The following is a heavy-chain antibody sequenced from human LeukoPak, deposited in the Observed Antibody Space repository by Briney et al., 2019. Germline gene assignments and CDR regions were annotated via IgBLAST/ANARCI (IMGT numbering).Heavy chain of an antibody. Sequence: PGGSLRLSCAASGFTFRDYWMHWVRQAPGMGLVWVSLITTDGSNTIYADSVKGRFTLSRDNAKNMLYLQMNSLRAEDTAVYYCARLVGTTTPFDLWGQEPWSPSPQ. CDR3: ARLVGTTTPFDL. J-gene: IGHJ5*02. CDR1: GFTFRDYW. CDR2: ITTDGSNT. D-gene: IGHD5-12*01. V-gene: IGHV3-74*01.